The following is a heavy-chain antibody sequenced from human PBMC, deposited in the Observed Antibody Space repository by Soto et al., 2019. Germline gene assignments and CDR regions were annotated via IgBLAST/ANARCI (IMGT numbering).Heavy chain of an antibody. V-gene: IGHV5-51*07. Sequence: PGESLKISCKGSGYSFTSYWIGWVHQMPGKGLEWMGIIYPGDSDTRYSPSFQGQVTISADKSISTAYLQWSSLKASDTAMYYCASGKDYYYYGMDVWGQGTTVTVSS. J-gene: IGHJ6*02. D-gene: IGHD1-26*01. CDR1: GYSFTSYW. CDR2: IYPGDSDT. CDR3: ASGKDYYYYGMDV.